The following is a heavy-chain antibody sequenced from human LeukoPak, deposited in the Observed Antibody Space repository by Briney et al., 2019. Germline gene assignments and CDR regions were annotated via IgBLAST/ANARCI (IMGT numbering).Heavy chain of an antibody. Sequence: SETLSLTCTVSGGSISSSSYYWGWIRQPPGKGLEWIGSIYYSGSTYYNPSLKSRVTISVDTSKNQFSLKLSSVTAADTAVYYCARRELPNKYDYVWGSRSYYFDYWGQGTLVTVSS. CDR1: GGSISSSSYY. J-gene: IGHJ4*02. V-gene: IGHV4-39*01. D-gene: IGHD3-16*01. CDR2: IYYSGST. CDR3: ARRELPNKYDYVWGSRSYYFDY.